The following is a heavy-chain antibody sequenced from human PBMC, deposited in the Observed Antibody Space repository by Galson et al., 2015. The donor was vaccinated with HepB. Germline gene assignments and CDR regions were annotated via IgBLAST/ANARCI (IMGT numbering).Heavy chain of an antibody. V-gene: IGHV3-23*01. CDR3: AKDNLYGDYGF. CDR1: GFTFSSSA. CDR2: INSGGGST. Sequence: SLRLSCAASGFTFSSSAMCWVRQAPGKGLEWVSAINSGGGSTYYADSVKGRFAISRDNFKNTLYLQMDSLRAEDTAVYYCAKDNLYGDYGFWGQGTLVTVSS. D-gene: IGHD4-17*01. J-gene: IGHJ4*02.